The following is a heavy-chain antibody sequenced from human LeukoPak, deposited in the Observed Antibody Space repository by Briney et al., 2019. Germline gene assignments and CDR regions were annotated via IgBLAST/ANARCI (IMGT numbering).Heavy chain of an antibody. CDR2: ISSSSSYI. Sequence: GGSLRLSCAASGFTFSSYSMNWVRQAPGKGLEWVSSISSSSSYIYYADSVKGRFTISRDNAKNSLYLQMKSLRAEDTAVYYCARDLVVPAAMDAFDIWGQGTTVAVSS. V-gene: IGHV3-21*01. CDR1: GFTFSSYS. CDR3: ARDLVVPAAMDAFDI. D-gene: IGHD2-2*01. J-gene: IGHJ3*02.